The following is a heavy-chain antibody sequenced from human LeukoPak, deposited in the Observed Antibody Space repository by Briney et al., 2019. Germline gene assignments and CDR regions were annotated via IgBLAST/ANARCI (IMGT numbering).Heavy chain of an antibody. Sequence: PGGSLRLSCAASGFTFSDYYMSWIRQAPGKGLEWVSYISSSGSTIYYADSVKGRFTISRDNAKNSLYLQMNSLRAEDTAVYYCARSLRYSSGWADAFDIWGQGTMVTVSS. V-gene: IGHV3-11*01. CDR1: GFTFSDYY. CDR3: ARSLRYSSGWADAFDI. J-gene: IGHJ3*02. CDR2: ISSSGSTI. D-gene: IGHD6-19*01.